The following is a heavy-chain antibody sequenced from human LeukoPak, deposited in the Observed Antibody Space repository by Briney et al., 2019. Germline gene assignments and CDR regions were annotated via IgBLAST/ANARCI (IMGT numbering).Heavy chain of an antibody. D-gene: IGHD5-18*01. CDR2: IYHSGST. CDR3: ARGFRYSYGRALPWYFDL. J-gene: IGHJ2*01. CDR1: GGSFSGYY. V-gene: IGHV4-34*01. Sequence: SETLSLTCAVYGGSFSGYYWSWIRQPPGKGLEWIGEIYHSGSTNYNPSLKSRVTISVDKSKNQFSLKLSSVTAADTAVYYCARGFRYSYGRALPWYFDLWGRGTLVTVSS.